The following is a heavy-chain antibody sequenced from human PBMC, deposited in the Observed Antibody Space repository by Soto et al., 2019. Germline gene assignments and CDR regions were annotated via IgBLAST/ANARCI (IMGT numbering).Heavy chain of an antibody. CDR3: AKDRRGAYCSGGICYSPDY. V-gene: IGHV3-23*01. D-gene: IGHD2-15*01. J-gene: IGHJ4*02. CDR1: GFTFSSHV. CDR2: ISGTGGT. Sequence: ESGGGLVQPGGSLRLSCAVSGFTFSSHVMSWVRQAPGKGLEWVSAISGTGGTYYADSVKGRFTISRDNSKNALYLQMNTLRDEATAVYYCAKDRRGAYCSGGICYSPDYWGQGTLVIVSS.